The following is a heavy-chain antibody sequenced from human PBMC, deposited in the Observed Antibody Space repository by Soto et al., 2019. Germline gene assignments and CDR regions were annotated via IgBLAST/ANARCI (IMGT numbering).Heavy chain of an antibody. V-gene: IGHV3-74*01. CDR1: GFTFSSYW. CDR3: TRDIGGKGAC. J-gene: IGHJ4*02. D-gene: IGHD3-10*01. Sequence: PGGSLRLSCAASGFTFSSYWMHWVRQVPGKGLLWVSRIDEYGSTINYADSVKGRFTISRDNARNTLYLEMNSLRAEDTALYYCTRDIGGKGACWGPGTLVTVSS. CDR2: IDEYGSTI.